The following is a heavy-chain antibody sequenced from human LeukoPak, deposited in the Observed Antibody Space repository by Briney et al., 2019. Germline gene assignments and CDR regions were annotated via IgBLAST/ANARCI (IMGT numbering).Heavy chain of an antibody. CDR2: ISSSIYK. J-gene: IGHJ4*02. D-gene: IGHD1-26*01. CDR1: GFTFSSYS. Sequence: GGSLRLSCAASGFTFSSYSMNWVRQAPGKGLEWVSSISSSIYKYYADSVRGRFTISRDNAKKSLYLQMNSLRAEDTAVYYCARDETGVGATDKFDYWGQGTLVTVSS. V-gene: IGHV3-21*01. CDR3: ARDETGVGATDKFDY.